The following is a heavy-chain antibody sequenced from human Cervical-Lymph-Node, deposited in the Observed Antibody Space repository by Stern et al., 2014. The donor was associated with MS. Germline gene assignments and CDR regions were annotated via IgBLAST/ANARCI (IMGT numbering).Heavy chain of an antibody. D-gene: IGHD1-7*01. CDR1: GFNLDDYA. CDR2: ISRNSGVM. J-gene: IGHJ4*02. V-gene: IGHV3-9*01. CDR3: ARRNGNYEFDY. Sequence: EVQLVQSGGGLVQPGRSLRLSCAASGFNLDDYAMHWVRQAPGQGLEWVAGISRNSGVMGYADSVKGRFTISRDNAKNSLYLQMNSLRAEDTALYYCARRNGNYEFDYWGQGTLVTVSS.